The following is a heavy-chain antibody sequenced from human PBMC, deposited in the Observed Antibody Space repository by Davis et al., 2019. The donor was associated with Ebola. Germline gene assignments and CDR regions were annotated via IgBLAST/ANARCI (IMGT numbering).Heavy chain of an antibody. CDR3: TKDFDYVNGY. CDR1: GFTVSSNY. D-gene: IGHD4-17*01. CDR2: INGDETIT. Sequence: HTGGSLRLSCAASGFTVSSNYMSWVRQAPGKRLVCVSRINGDETITAYADSVKGRFAISRDNTKNTLYLQMNSLRAEDTAVYYCTKDFDYVNGYWGQGTLVTVSS. V-gene: IGHV3-74*01. J-gene: IGHJ4*02.